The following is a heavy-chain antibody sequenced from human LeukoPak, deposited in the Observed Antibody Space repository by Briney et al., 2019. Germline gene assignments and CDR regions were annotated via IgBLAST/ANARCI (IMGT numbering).Heavy chain of an antibody. V-gene: IGHV1-2*06. Sequence: ASVKVSCKASGYTFTSYDINWVRQATGQGLEWMGRINPNSGGTNYAQKFQGRVTMTRDTSISTAYMELSRLRSDDTAVYYCARDLFKSDALWGQGTLVTVSS. J-gene: IGHJ4*02. CDR1: GYTFTSYD. CDR2: INPNSGGT. CDR3: ARDLFKSDAL. D-gene: IGHD3-10*02.